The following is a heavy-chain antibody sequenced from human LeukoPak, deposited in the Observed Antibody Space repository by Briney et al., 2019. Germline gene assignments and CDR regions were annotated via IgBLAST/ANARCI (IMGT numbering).Heavy chain of an antibody. Sequence: GGSLRLSCVASGFIFRNYAMSWVRQAPGEGLEWVSGISDNGGGTYYADSLKGRFTISRDNSKNMLYLQMNSLRAEDTAVYYCAKESGALGAPLYDYWGQGILVTASS. D-gene: IGHD4/OR15-4a*01. CDR2: ISDNGGGT. CDR1: GFIFRNYA. CDR3: AKESGALGAPLYDY. J-gene: IGHJ4*02. V-gene: IGHV3-23*01.